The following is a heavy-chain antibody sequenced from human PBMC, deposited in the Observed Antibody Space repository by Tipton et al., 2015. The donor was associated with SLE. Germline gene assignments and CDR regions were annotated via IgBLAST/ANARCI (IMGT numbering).Heavy chain of an antibody. CDR3: AREGNGYYMDV. D-gene: IGHD4-17*01. Sequence: TLSLTCTVSGDSINRGAYFWSWIRQLPGKGLEWIGYIRNSGSTHYNPSLKSRVTISVDTSKNQFSLKLTSVTAADTAVYYCAREGNGYYMDVWGKGTTVTVSS. J-gene: IGHJ6*03. CDR1: GDSINRGAYF. V-gene: IGHV4-31*03. CDR2: IRNSGST.